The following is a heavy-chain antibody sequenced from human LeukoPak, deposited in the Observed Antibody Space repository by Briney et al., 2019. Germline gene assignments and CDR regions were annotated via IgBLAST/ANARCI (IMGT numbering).Heavy chain of an antibody. V-gene: IGHV3-66*01. CDR2: IYTVGST. CDR3: STYSAFQPLYGMDV. Sequence: PGGSLRLSCAASGFTIGTNYMNWVRQAPGKGLEWVSIIYTVGSTYYANSAKGRFTISRDNSKNTLYLQMNGLRAEDTAVCYCSTYSAFQPLYGMDVWGQGTTVTVSS. CDR1: GFTIGTNY. J-gene: IGHJ6*02. D-gene: IGHD1-26*01.